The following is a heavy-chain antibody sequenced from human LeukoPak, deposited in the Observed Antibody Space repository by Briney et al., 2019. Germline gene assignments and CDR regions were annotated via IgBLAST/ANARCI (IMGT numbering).Heavy chain of an antibody. CDR3: ARGAIHFDY. V-gene: IGHV4-34*01. CDR1: GGSFSGYY. Sequence: SETLSLTCAVYGGSFSGYYWSWIRQPPGKGLEWIGEINHSGSTNYNPSLKSRVTISVDTSKNQFSLNLSSVTAADTAVYYCARGAIHFDYWGQGTLVTVSS. D-gene: IGHD5-18*01. CDR2: INHSGST. J-gene: IGHJ4*02.